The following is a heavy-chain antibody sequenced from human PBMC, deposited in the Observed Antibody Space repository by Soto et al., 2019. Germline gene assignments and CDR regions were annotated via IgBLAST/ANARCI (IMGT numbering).Heavy chain of an antibody. CDR2: ISYDGSNK. CDR3: ARDYYYGMDV. J-gene: IGHJ6*02. CDR1: GFTFSSYA. Sequence: QVQLVESGGGVVQPGRSLRLSCAASGFTFSSYAMHWVRQAPGKGLEWVAVISYDGSNKYYADSVKGRFTISRDNSKNTLYLQMNSRRAEDTAVYYCARDYYYGMDVWGQGATVTVSS. V-gene: IGHV3-30-3*01.